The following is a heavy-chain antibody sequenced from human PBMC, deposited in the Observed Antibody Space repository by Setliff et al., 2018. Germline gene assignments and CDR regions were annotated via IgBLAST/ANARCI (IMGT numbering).Heavy chain of an antibody. CDR2: IKPGIDTT. CDR3: GRAGVAAADRKGLLDH. Sequence: ASVKVSCKASGYSFTGYYMHWVRQAPGQGLEWMGVIKPGIDTTTYAEMFQGRVTMTTDTSTSIVYMELRVLRSEDTAVYYCGRAGVAAADRKGLLDHWGQGTLVTVSS. D-gene: IGHD6-13*01. J-gene: IGHJ4*02. V-gene: IGHV1-46*01. CDR1: GYSFTGYY.